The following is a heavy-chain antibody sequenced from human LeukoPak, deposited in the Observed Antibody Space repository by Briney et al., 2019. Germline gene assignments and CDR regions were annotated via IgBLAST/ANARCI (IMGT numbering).Heavy chain of an antibody. D-gene: IGHD4-23*01. V-gene: IGHV4-39*07. Sequence: PSETLSLTCTVSGGSISSYYWGWIRQPPGKGLEWIGSIYYSGSTYYNPSLKSRVTISVDTSKNQFSLKLSSVTAADTAVYYCAAYGGKHAILVYWGQGTLVTVSS. CDR1: GGSISSYY. J-gene: IGHJ4*02. CDR2: IYYSGST. CDR3: AAYGGKHAILVY.